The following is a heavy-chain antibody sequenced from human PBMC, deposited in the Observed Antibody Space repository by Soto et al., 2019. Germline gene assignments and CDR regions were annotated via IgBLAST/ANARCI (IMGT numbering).Heavy chain of an antibody. CDR2: ISGSGDDT. D-gene: IGHD5-18*01. Sequence: PGGSLRLSCAASGFTLTSYAMNWVRQAPGKGLEWVSAISGSGDDTYYADSVRGRFTISRDNSRNTLYLQMNSLRADDTAVYFCAKDRTYRYGTDYYYYAMDVWGQGSTVTAP. J-gene: IGHJ6*02. CDR3: AKDRTYRYGTDYYYYAMDV. V-gene: IGHV3-23*01. CDR1: GFTLTSYA.